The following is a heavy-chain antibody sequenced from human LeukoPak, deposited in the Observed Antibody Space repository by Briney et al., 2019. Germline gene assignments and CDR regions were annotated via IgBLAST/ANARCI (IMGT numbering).Heavy chain of an antibody. CDR1: GFTFSDYY. J-gene: IGHJ5*02. D-gene: IGHD2-2*01. CDR3: AREYQLLSGAHWFDP. Sequence: GGSLRLSCAAPGFTFSDYYMSWIRQAPGKGLEWVSYISSSGSTIYYADSVKGRFTISRDNAKNSLYLQMNSLRAEDTAVYYCAREYQLLSGAHWFDPWGQGTLVTVSS. V-gene: IGHV3-11*01. CDR2: ISSSGSTI.